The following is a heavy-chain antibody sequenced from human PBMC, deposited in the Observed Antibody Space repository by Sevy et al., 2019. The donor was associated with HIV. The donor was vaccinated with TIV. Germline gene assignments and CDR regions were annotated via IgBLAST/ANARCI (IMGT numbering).Heavy chain of an antibody. CDR3: ARSSTPARGGFDY. D-gene: IGHD6-6*01. CDR1: GGSISSRSYY. J-gene: IGHJ4*02. V-gene: IGHV4-39*01. CDR2: IYYSGST. Sequence: SEILSLSCTVSGGSISSRSYYWGWIRQPPGKGLEWIGSIYYSGSTYYNPSLKSRVTMSVDTSKNQFSLKLISVTAADTAVYYCARSSTPARGGFDYWGQGTLVTVSS.